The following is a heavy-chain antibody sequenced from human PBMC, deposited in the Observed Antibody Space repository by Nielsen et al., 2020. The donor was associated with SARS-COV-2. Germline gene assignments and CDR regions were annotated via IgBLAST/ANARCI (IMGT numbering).Heavy chain of an antibody. D-gene: IGHD6-25*01. V-gene: IGHV1-2*06. CDR2: INPNSGAT. Sequence: ASVKVSCKASGYTFTGYFIHWVRQAPGQGLEWMGRINPNSGATDLAQKFQGRVTMTRDTSISTAYMELSRLTSDDTAVYYCARNGAAAQYYALEVWGQGTTVTVSS. CDR3: ARNGAAAQYYALEV. J-gene: IGHJ6*02. CDR1: GYTFTGYF.